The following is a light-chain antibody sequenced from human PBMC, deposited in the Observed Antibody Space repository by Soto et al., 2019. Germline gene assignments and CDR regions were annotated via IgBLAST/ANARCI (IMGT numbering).Light chain of an antibody. V-gene: IGKV3-11*01. CDR3: QQRSNWPRP. CDR2: DAS. J-gene: IGKJ1*01. CDR1: QSVGSY. Sequence: EIVLTQSPATLSLSPGERATLSCRASQSVGSYLTWYQQKPGQAPRLLIYDASKRATGIPPRCSGSGSGTDFTLTISILEPEDFAVYYCQQRSNWPRPFGQGTKVEIK.